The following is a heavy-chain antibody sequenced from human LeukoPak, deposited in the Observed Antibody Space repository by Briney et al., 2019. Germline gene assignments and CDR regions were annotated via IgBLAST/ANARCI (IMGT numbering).Heavy chain of an antibody. CDR1: GGSFSGYY. D-gene: IGHD3-10*01. J-gene: IGHJ6*02. CDR2: INHSGST. Sequence: SETLSLTCAVYGGSFSGYYWSWIRQPPGKGLEWIGEINHSGSTNYNPSLKSRVTISVDTSKNQFSLKLSSVTAADTAVYYCARGELLHYYYGMDVWGQGTTVTVSS. V-gene: IGHV4-34*01. CDR3: ARGELLHYYYGMDV.